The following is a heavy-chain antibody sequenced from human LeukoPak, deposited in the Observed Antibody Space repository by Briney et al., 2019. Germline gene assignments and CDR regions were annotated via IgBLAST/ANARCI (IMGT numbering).Heavy chain of an antibody. Sequence: GGSLRLSCAASGFSFSDYPMNWVRQAPGKGLEWVSYISSSGSTIYYADSVKGRFTISRDNAKNSLYLQMNSLRAEDTAVYYCARGIGSSWYQGFDYWGQGTLVTVSS. D-gene: IGHD6-13*01. CDR2: ISSSGSTI. V-gene: IGHV3-11*01. CDR3: ARGIGSSWYQGFDY. J-gene: IGHJ4*02. CDR1: GFSFSDYP.